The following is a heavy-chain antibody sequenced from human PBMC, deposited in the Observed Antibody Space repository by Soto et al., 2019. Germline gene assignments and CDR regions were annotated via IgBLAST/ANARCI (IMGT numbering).Heavy chain of an antibody. CDR1: GYSVTSYW. D-gene: IGHD2-2*01. CDR3: VRVLGYCSSPGCYRATDHYYSYGMDV. J-gene: IGHJ6*02. Sequence: GEALKISCKGSGYSVTSYWIGWVRQMPGKGLEWMGIIYPGDSDTRYSPSFQGQVTISADTSIITADLQWLSLKASDTAMYYCVRVLGYCSSPGCYRATDHYYSYGMDVWGQGTTVTVSS. V-gene: IGHV5-51*01. CDR2: IYPGDSDT.